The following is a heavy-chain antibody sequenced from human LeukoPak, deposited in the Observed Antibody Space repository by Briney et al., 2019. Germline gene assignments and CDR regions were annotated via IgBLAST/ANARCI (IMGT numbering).Heavy chain of an antibody. Sequence: PGGSLRLSCAASGFTFSNAWMSWVRQAPGKGLEWVGRIKCKTDGGTTDYAAPVKGRFTISRDDSKNTLYLQMNSLKTEDTAVYYCTTFHLGYCSGGSCSYWGQGTLVTVSS. CDR2: IKCKTDGGTT. D-gene: IGHD2-15*01. V-gene: IGHV3-15*01. CDR3: TTFHLGYCSGGSCSY. J-gene: IGHJ4*02. CDR1: GFTFSNAW.